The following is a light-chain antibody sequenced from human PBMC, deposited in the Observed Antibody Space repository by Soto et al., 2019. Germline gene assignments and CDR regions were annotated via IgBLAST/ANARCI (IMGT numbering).Light chain of an antibody. CDR2: EVS. CDR3: SSYTSRSTVV. J-gene: IGLJ2*01. CDR1: SSDVGGYNY. V-gene: IGLV2-14*01. Sequence: QSALTQPASVSGSPGQSITISCTGTSSDVGGYNYVSWYQQHPGKAPKLMIYEVSNRPSGVSNRFSGSKSGNTASLTISGLQDEDEADYYGSSYTSRSTVVFGGGTKVTVL.